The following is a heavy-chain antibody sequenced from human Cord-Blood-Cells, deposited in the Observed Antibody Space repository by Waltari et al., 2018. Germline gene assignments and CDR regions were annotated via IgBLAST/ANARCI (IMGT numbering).Heavy chain of an antibody. J-gene: IGHJ3*02. CDR3: ARADCSGGSCTREDAFDI. CDR2: IYYSGSP. V-gene: IGHV4-39*01. Sequence: QLQLQESGPGLVKPSETLSLTCTVSGGSISSSSYYWGWIRQPPGKGLEWIGSIYYSGSPYYTPSLRSRVTISVDTSKNQFSRKLSSVTAADTAVDDCARADCSGGSCTREDAFDIWGQGTMVTVSS. D-gene: IGHD2-15*01. CDR1: GGSISSSSYY.